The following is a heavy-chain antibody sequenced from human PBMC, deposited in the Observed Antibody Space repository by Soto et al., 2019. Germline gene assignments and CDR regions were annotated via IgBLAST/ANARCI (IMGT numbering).Heavy chain of an antibody. Sequence: GGSLRLACAASGFTFNTYHMNWVRQVPGRGLEWISYISSSSSGIYYADSVKGRFTISRDNAKDSLYLQMNSLRAEDTAVYYCASAVPTANGAFDVWGQGTMVTVSS. J-gene: IGHJ3*01. CDR3: ASAVPTANGAFDV. CDR1: GFTFNTYH. CDR2: ISSSSSGI. D-gene: IGHD1-1*01. V-gene: IGHV3-48*01.